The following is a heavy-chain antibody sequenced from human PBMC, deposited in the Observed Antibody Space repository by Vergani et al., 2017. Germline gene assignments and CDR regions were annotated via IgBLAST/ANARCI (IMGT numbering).Heavy chain of an antibody. D-gene: IGHD2-15*01. CDR3: ASDFGYCSGGSCYGMDV. CDR1: GGTFSSYA. CDR2: IIPIFGTA. V-gene: IGHV1-69*12. J-gene: IGHJ6*02. Sequence: QVQLVQSGAEVKKPGSSVKVSRKASGGTFSSYAISWVRQAPGQGLEWMGGIIPIFGTANYAQKIQGRVTITADETTSTAYMELSSLRSEDAAVYYCASDFGYCSGGSCYGMDVWGQGTTVTVSS.